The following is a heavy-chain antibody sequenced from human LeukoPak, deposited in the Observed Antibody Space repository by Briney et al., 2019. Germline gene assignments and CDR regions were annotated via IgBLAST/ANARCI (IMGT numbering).Heavy chain of an antibody. J-gene: IGHJ3*02. CDR1: GGSISSYY. D-gene: IGHD6-13*01. V-gene: IGHV4-59*04. CDR3: ARRHSSSWGDVFDI. CDR2: IYYSGRT. Sequence: SETLSLTCTVSGGSISSYYWSWIRQPPGKGLDWIGSIYYSGRTYYNPSLKNRVTMSIDTSMNQLSLKLSSVTAADTAVYYCARRHSSSWGDVFDIWGQGTMVTVSS.